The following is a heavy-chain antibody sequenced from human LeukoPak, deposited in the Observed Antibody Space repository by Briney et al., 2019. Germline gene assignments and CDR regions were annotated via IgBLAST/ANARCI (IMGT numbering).Heavy chain of an antibody. CDR2: INPSGGST. CDR1: GYTFTSYY. V-gene: IGHV1-46*03. CDR3: ARDPSSTSWPRTPGMTPDY. J-gene: IGHJ4*02. D-gene: IGHD2-2*01. Sequence: ASVKVSCKASGYTFTSYYMHWVRQAPGQGLEWMGIINPSGGSTSYAQKFQGRVTMTRDTSTSTVYMELSSLRSEDTAVHYCARDPSSTSWPRTPGMTPDYWGQGTLVTVSS.